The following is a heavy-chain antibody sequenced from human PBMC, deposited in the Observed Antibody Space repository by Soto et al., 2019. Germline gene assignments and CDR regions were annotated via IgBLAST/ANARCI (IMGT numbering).Heavy chain of an antibody. V-gene: IGHV3-7*01. CDR2: IKQDGSEK. Sequence: GGSLRLSCAASGFTFSSYWMSWVRQAPGKGLEWVANIKQDGSEKYYVDSVKGRFTISRDNAKNSLYLQMNSLRAEDTAVYYCAREKRSRWWYYYYAMDVWGQGTTVTVSS. CDR1: GFTFSSYW. D-gene: IGHD6-13*01. J-gene: IGHJ6*02. CDR3: AREKRSRWWYYYYAMDV.